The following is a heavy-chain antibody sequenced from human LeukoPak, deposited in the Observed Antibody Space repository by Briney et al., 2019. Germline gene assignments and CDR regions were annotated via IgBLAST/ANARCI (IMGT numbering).Heavy chain of an antibody. Sequence: SETLSLTCTVSGGSISSGGYYWSWIRQHPGKGLEWIGYIYYSGSTYYNPSLKSRVTISVDTSKNQFSLKLSSVTAADTAVYYCARGDLWRYLDYWGQGTLVTVSS. D-gene: IGHD3-16*01. V-gene: IGHV4-31*03. CDR2: IYYSGST. CDR1: GGSISSGGYY. J-gene: IGHJ4*02. CDR3: ARGDLWRYLDY.